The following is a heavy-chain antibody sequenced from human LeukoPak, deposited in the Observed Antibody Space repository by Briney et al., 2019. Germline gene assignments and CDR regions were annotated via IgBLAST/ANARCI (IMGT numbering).Heavy chain of an antibody. Sequence: TSETLSLTCTVSGGSISSGGYYWSWIRQHPGKGLEWIGYIYYTGSTYYNPSLKSRITMSVDTSKNQFSLNLSSVTAADTAVYYCARDKPLTATGIFDYWGQGTLVTVSS. J-gene: IGHJ4*02. CDR3: ARDKPLTATGIFDY. D-gene: IGHD2-8*02. CDR1: GGSISSGGYY. V-gene: IGHV4-31*03. CDR2: IYYTGST.